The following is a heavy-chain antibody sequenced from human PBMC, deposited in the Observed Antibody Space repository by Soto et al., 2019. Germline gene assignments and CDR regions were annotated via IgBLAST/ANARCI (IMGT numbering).Heavy chain of an antibody. Sequence: ASVKVSCKASGSGFIRSGIQWVRQAHGQRLEWIGWIVVASGQTNYAQNFRGRVAITRDTSTATAYIELTGLTSEDTAVYSCSANRPDNGVGWWVWGQGTTVTVSS. CDR3: SANRPDNGVGWWV. D-gene: IGHD2-15*01. CDR2: IVVASGQT. J-gene: IGHJ6*02. V-gene: IGHV1-58*02. CDR1: GSGFIRSG.